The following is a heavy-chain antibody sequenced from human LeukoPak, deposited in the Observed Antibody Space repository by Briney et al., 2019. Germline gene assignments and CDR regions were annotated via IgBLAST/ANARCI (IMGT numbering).Heavy chain of an antibody. D-gene: IGHD2-2*01. V-gene: IGHV3-21*01. Sequence: GGSLRLSCAASGFTFSSYSMNWVRQAPGKGLEWVSSISSSSSYIYYADSVKGRFTISRDNAKNSLYLQMNSLRAEDTAVYYCARASVVPAATCDYWGQGTLVTVSS. J-gene: IGHJ4*02. CDR3: ARASVVPAATCDY. CDR1: GFTFSSYS. CDR2: ISSSSSYI.